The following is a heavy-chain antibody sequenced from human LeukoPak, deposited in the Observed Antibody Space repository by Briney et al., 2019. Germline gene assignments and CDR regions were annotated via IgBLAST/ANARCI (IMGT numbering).Heavy chain of an antibody. CDR2: INHSGST. D-gene: IGHD3-22*01. J-gene: IGHJ4*02. V-gene: IGHV4-34*01. CDR3: ASYYDSSGQSYFDY. CDR1: GGXFSGHY. Sequence: SETLSLTCAVYGGXFSGHYWSWIRQPPGKGLEWIGEINHSGSTNYNPSLKSRVTILVDTSKNQFSLKLSSVTAADTAVYYCASYYDSSGQSYFDYWGQGTLVTVSS.